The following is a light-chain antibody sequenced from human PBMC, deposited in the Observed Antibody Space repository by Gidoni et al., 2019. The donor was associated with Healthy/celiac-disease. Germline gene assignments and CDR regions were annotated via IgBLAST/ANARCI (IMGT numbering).Light chain of an antibody. CDR2: CAS. V-gene: IGKV4-1*01. Sequence: DIEMTQSPDSLAVSLGERATINCKSSQSVLYSSNNKNYLAWYQQKPGQPPKLLIYCASTRESGVPYRFSGSGSGTDFTLTIISLQAEDLAVYYCQQYYSTPRTFGQGTKVEIK. CDR1: QSVLYSSNNKNY. CDR3: QQYYSTPRT. J-gene: IGKJ1*01.